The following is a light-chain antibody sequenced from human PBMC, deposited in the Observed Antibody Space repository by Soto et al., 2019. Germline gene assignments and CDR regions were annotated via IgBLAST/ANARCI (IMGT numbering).Light chain of an antibody. V-gene: IGLV2-14*01. CDR3: SSFTTTSTLVL. Sequence: QSVLTQPASVSGSPGQSITISCTGTSSDVGAYNSVSWYQQYPGKAPKLMIYEVNNRPSGVSNRFSGYKSGNTASLTISGLQAEDEAEYFCSSFTTTSTLVLFGGRTKLTVL. CDR1: SSDVGAYNS. CDR2: EVN. J-gene: IGLJ2*01.